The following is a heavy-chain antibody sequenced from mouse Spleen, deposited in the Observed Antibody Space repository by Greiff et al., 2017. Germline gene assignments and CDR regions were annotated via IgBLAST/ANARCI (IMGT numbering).Heavy chain of an antibody. V-gene: IGHV1-47*01. CDR2: FHPYNDDT. Sequence: QVQLKQSGAELVKPGASVKMSCKASGYTFTTYPIEWMKQNHGKSLEWIGNFHPYNDDTKYNEKFKGKATLTVEKSSSTVYLELSRLTSDDSAVYYCARLNYGSSYSAWFAYWGQGTLVTVSA. CDR3: ARLNYGSSYSAWFAY. D-gene: IGHD1-1*01. CDR1: GYTFTTYP. J-gene: IGHJ3*01.